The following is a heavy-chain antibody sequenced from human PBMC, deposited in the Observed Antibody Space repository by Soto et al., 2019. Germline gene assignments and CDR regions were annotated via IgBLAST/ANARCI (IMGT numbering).Heavy chain of an antibody. D-gene: IGHD2-21*02. Sequence: QVQLVESGGGVVQPGRSLRLSCAASGFTFSSYAMHWVRQAPGKGLEWVAVISYDGSDKYYADSVKGRFTISRDNSKNTLYLQMNSLRAEDPAVYYCARYIVVVPATYAFATWGQGTMVTVSS. V-gene: IGHV3-30-3*01. CDR2: ISYDGSDK. CDR1: GFTFSSYA. CDR3: ARYIVVVPATYAFAT. J-gene: IGHJ3*02.